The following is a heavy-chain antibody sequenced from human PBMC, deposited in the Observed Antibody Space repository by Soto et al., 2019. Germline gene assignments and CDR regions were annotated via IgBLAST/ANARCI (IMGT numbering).Heavy chain of an antibody. V-gene: IGHV1-8*01. CDR2: MNPNSGNT. D-gene: IGHD3-3*01. Sequence: QVQLVQSGAEVKKPGASVKVSCKASGYTFTSYDINWVRQATGQGLEWMGWMNPNSGNTGYAQKFQGRVTMTRNTSISTAYMELSSLRSEDTAVYYCARLTYYDFWWDGGYWYFDLWGRGTLVTVSS. CDR3: ARLTYYDFWWDGGYWYFDL. CDR1: GYTFTSYD. J-gene: IGHJ2*01.